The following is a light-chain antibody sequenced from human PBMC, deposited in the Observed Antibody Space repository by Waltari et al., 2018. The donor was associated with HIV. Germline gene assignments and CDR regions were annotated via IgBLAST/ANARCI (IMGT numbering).Light chain of an antibody. CDR3: CAYAGSTTYVI. CDR2: EVS. Sequence: QSALTQPASVSGSPGQSTTISCTGTSSDVGGYNLVPWYQQHPGKAPKLMIYEVSNRPSGVSNRFSGSKSGNTASLTISGLQAEDEADYYCCAYAGSTTYVIFGGGTKLTVL. CDR1: SSDVGGYNL. V-gene: IGLV2-23*02. J-gene: IGLJ2*01.